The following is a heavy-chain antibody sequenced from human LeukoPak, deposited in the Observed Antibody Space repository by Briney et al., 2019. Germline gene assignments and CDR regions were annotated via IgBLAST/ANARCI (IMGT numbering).Heavy chain of an antibody. Sequence: GGSLRLSCAASGFTFSSYAMSWVRQAPGKGLEWVSAISGSGGSTYYADSVKGRFTISRDNSKNTLYLQMNSLRAEDTAVYYCAKDRYYYDSSGYPRLFDYWGQGTLVTVSS. V-gene: IGHV3-23*01. D-gene: IGHD3-22*01. CDR3: AKDRYYYDSSGYPRLFDY. CDR2: ISGSGGST. J-gene: IGHJ4*02. CDR1: GFTFSSYA.